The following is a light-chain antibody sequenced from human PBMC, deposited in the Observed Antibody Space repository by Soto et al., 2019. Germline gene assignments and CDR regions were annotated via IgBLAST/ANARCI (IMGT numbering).Light chain of an antibody. CDR3: QHYNSYSEA. CDR1: QTNSSW. Sequence: IQWSHSLSTLSGSLQGRVTISCRASQTNSSWLAWYQQKPGKAPKLLIYKASTLKSGVPSRFSGSGSGTEFTLTISSLQPDDFATYYCQHYNSYSEAFGQGTKVDI. CDR2: KAS. J-gene: IGKJ1*01. V-gene: IGKV1-5*03.